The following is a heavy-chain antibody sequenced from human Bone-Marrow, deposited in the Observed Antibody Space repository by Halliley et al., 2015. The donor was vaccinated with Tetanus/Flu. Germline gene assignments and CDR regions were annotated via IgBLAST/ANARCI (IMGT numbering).Heavy chain of an antibody. V-gene: IGHV5-51*01. CDR3: AKQGEVGSNSGLAV. Sequence: QLVQSGSVLKKPGESLRISCKVSGFSFTNYWTSWVRQVPGKGLEWMGVIYPGDFDTRYSESFQGRITISADRSISTTYLQWASLRPSDTAIYFCAKQGEVGSNSGLAVGGQGTTVTVSS. D-gene: IGHD1-26*01. CDR2: IYPGDFDT. J-gene: IGHJ6*02. CDR1: GFSFTNYW.